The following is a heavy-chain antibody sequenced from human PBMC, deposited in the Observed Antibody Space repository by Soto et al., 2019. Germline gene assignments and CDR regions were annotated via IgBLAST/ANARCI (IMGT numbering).Heavy chain of an antibody. D-gene: IGHD6-6*01. CDR2: IYYSGST. CDR3: ESTTSLAARPLDY. J-gene: IGHJ4*02. V-gene: IGHV4-39*01. Sequence: LETLSLTCTVSGGSISSSSYYWGWIRQPPGKGLEWIGSIYYSGSTYYNPSLKSRVTISVDTSKNQFSLKLSSVTAADTAVYYCESTTSLAARPLDYWGQGTRVTV. CDR1: GGSISSSSYY.